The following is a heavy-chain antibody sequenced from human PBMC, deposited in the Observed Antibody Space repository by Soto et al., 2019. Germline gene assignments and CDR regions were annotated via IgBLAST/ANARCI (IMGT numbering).Heavy chain of an antibody. D-gene: IGHD6-19*01. CDR1: GFTFSSYA. CDR2: ISYDGSNK. V-gene: IGHV3-30-3*01. J-gene: IGHJ4*02. CDR3: AREKAVAGDY. Sequence: QVQLVESGGGVGQPGRSLRLSCAASGFTFSSYAMHWVRQAPGKGLEWVAVISYDGSNKYYADSVKGRFTISRDNSKNTLYLKMNSLRAEDTAVYYCAREKAVAGDYWGQGTLVTVSS.